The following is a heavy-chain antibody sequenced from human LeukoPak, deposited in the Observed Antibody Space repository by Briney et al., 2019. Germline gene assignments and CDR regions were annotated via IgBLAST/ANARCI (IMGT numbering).Heavy chain of an antibody. J-gene: IGHJ4*02. Sequence: SETLSLTCTVSGGSISSSSYYWGWIRQPPGKGLEWIGSIYYSGSTYYNPSLKSRVTMSVDTSNNQISPNRSSVTVADTAVYYCARESGVIFWGQGTLVTVSS. D-gene: IGHD2-21*01. CDR2: IYYSGST. CDR1: GGSISSSSYY. CDR3: ARESGVIF. V-gene: IGHV4-39*07.